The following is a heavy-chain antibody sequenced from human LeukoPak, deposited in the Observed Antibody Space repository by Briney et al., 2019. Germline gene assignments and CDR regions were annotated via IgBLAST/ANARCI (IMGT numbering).Heavy chain of an antibody. CDR2: IRSKANNYAT. Sequence: GGSLRLSCAASGFTFSGSVMHWVRQASGKGLEWVGRIRSKANNYATAYVASVKGRFTISRDDSKNTAFLQMNSLKTEDTAVYYCTSDYCSGGSCYLYWGQGTLVTVSS. J-gene: IGHJ4*02. D-gene: IGHD2-15*01. CDR1: GFTFSGSV. CDR3: TSDYCSGGSCYLY. V-gene: IGHV3-73*01.